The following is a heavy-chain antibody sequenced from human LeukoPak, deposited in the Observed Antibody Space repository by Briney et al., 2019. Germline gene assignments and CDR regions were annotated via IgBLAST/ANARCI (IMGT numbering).Heavy chain of an antibody. CDR1: GFTFSSYA. CDR3: TRTNWNPGYFDT. CDR2: IRYDGDTK. Sequence: PGGSLRLSCAASGFTFSSYAMHWVRQAPGKGLEWVAFIRYDGDTKYYADSAKGRFTISRDNSRNIVYLQMNSLRDEDTAVYYCTRTNWNPGYFDTWGQGTPVTVSS. D-gene: IGHD5-12*01. J-gene: IGHJ5*02. V-gene: IGHV3-30*02.